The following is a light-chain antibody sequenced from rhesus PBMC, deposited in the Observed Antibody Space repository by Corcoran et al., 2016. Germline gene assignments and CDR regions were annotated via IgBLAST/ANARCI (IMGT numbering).Light chain of an antibody. CDR3: LQGIQLPWT. V-gene: IGKV2-91*01. CDR2: LGS. CDR1: QSLLHSNGYTY. Sequence: DIVMTQTPLSLPVTPGEPASISCRSSQSLLHSNGYTYLFWYLQKSGQSPRLLDYLGSNRASGDPDTVRGRGAGTDFTLKIIRVEAEDVGVYYCLQGIQLPWTFGQGTKVEIK. J-gene: IGKJ1*01.